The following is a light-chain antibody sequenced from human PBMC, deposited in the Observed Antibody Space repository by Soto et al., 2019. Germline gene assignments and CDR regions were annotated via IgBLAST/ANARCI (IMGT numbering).Light chain of an antibody. CDR3: QQSYSTPRT. CDR2: AES. CDR1: QSISTY. Sequence: DIQMTQSPSSLSASVGDRATITCRASQSISTYLNWYQQKVGRAPTLLIYAESTLQRGVPSRFSGSGSGTDFTLTISSLQPEDFAAYYCQQSYSTPRTFGQGTKLEIK. V-gene: IGKV1-39*01. J-gene: IGKJ2*02.